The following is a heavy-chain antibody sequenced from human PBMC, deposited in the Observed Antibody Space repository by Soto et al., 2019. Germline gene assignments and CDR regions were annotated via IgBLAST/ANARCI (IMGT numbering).Heavy chain of an antibody. CDR1: GGSISSSSYY. CDR3: ARRYGDYEGLYFDY. D-gene: IGHD4-17*01. J-gene: IGHJ4*02. CDR2: IYYSGST. V-gene: IGHV4-39*01. Sequence: SETLSLTCTVSGGSISSSSYYWGWIRQPPGKGLEWIGSIYYSGSTYYNPSLKSRVTISVDTSKNQFSLKLSSVTAADTAVYYCARRYGDYEGLYFDYWGQGTLVTVSS.